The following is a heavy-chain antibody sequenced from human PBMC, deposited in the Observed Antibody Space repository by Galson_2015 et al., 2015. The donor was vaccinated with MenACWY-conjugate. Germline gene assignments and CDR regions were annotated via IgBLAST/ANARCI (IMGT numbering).Heavy chain of an antibody. CDR3: ATYCSSPSCYANGAY. J-gene: IGHJ4*02. CDR1: GFTFSRYW. Sequence: SLRLSCAASGFTFSRYWMHWVRQSPGKGLVWVSRINSDGSAADYADSVKGRFTISRGNAKNTLYLQMNSLRAEDTAVHYCATYCSSPSCYANGAYWGQGTLATVSS. D-gene: IGHD2-2*01. CDR2: INSDGSAA. V-gene: IGHV3-74*01.